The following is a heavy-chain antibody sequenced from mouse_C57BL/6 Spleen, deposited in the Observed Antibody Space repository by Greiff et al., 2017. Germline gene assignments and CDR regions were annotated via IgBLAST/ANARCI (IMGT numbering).Heavy chain of an antibody. J-gene: IGHJ4*01. Sequence: EVQLVESGGGLVQPKGSLKLSCAASGFSFNTYAMNWVRQAPGKGLEWVARIRSKSNNYATYYADSVKDRFTISRDDSESMLYLQMNNLKTEDTAMYYCVRHGGSSPMDYWGQGTSVTVSS. CDR3: VRHGGSSPMDY. CDR1: GFSFNTYA. V-gene: IGHV10-1*01. CDR2: IRSKSNNYAT. D-gene: IGHD1-1*01.